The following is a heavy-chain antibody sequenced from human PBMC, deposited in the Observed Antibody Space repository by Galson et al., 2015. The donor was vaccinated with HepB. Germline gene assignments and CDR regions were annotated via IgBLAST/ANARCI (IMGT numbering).Heavy chain of an antibody. CDR2: LSGSGDKT. J-gene: IGHJ6*03. CDR1: GLTFSRFA. D-gene: IGHD2-2*01. CDR3: ARDGYCGSTTCYGGGPIEYYYMDV. V-gene: IGHV3-23*01. Sequence: LRLSCAASGLTFSRFAMTWVRQAPGKGLEWVSGLSGSGDKTNYADSVKGRFTISRDNSKNTLYLQMNNLRAEDTAIYFCARDGYCGSTTCYGGGPIEYYYMDVWGKGTTVTVSS.